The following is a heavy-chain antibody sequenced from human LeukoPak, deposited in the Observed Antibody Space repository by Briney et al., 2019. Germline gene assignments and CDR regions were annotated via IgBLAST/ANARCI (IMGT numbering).Heavy chain of an antibody. J-gene: IGHJ4*02. Sequence: GGSLRLSCAASGFTFSNAWMSWVRQAPGKGLEWVGRIKSKTDGGTTDYAAPVKGRFTISRDDSKNTLYLQMNSLKTEDTAVYYFTTDLGYCSGGSCYSSNYWGQGTLVTVSS. V-gene: IGHV3-15*01. CDR3: TTDLGYCSGGSCYSSNY. CDR1: GFTFSNAW. D-gene: IGHD2-15*01. CDR2: IKSKTDGGTT.